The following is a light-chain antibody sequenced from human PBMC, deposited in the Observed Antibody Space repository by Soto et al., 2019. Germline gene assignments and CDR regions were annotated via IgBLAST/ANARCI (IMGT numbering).Light chain of an antibody. CDR1: QGISNW. V-gene: IGKV1-5*03. Sequence: DIQMTQSPSTLSASIGDTVTVACRASQGISNWLAWYQQKPGKAPKLLIYKASSLVIGVPSRFSGSGSGTEFTLTISSLQPDDAATYYCQQYNSYRAFGQGTKVDIK. CDR3: QQYNSYRA. CDR2: KAS. J-gene: IGKJ1*01.